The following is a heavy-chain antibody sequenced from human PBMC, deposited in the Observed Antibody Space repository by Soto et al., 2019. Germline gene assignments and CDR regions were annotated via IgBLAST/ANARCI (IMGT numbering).Heavy chain of an antibody. Sequence: QVQLVESGGGVVQPGRSLRLSCAASGFTFSSYGMHWVRQPPGKGLEWVALIWYDGSNKYYADSVKGRFTISRDNSKNTLYLQMNSLRPEDTAVYYCARDPPDYGDYYFDYWGQGTLVTVSS. D-gene: IGHD4-17*01. V-gene: IGHV3-33*01. J-gene: IGHJ4*02. CDR3: ARDPPDYGDYYFDY. CDR2: IWYDGSNK. CDR1: GFTFSSYG.